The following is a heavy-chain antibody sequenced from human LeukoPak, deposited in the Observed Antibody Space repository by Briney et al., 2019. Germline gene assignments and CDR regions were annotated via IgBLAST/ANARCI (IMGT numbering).Heavy chain of an antibody. CDR2: IFHSGNT. J-gene: IGHJ4*02. CDR1: GVSISSSNW. D-gene: IGHD2-2*01. CDR3: ARVVSPPAGPFYYFDY. Sequence: SGTLSLTCAVSGVSISSSNWWSWVRQLPGKGLEWIGEIFHSGNTNYNPPLKSRVTISVDTSKNQFSLKLSSVTAADTAVYYCARVVSPPAGPFYYFDYWGQGTLVTVSS. V-gene: IGHV4-4*02.